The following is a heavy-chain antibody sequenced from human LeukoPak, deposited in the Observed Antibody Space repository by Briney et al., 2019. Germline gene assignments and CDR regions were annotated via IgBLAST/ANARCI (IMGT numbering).Heavy chain of an antibody. J-gene: IGHJ4*02. D-gene: IGHD1-26*01. V-gene: IGHV1-2*02. CDR2: TNPNSGDT. CDR1: GYTFTGYY. Sequence: ASVKVSCKASGYTFTGYYMHWVRQAPGQGLEWMGWTNPNSGDTNYAQKFQGRVTMTGDTSISTAYMELSRLRSDDTAVYYCARDHDTTLDYWGQGTLITVSS. CDR3: ARDHDTTLDY.